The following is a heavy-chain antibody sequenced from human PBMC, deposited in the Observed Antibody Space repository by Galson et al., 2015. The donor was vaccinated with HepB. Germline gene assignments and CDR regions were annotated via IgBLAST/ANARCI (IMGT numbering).Heavy chain of an antibody. CDR3: ARGQTAMGIDAFDI. J-gene: IGHJ3*02. CDR2: INTNTGNP. CDR1: GYTFTSYA. Sequence: SVKVSCKASGYTFTSYAMNWVRQAPGQGLEWMGWINTNTGNPTYAQGFTGRFVFSLDTSVSTAYLQISSLKAEDTAVYYCARGQTAMGIDAFDIWGQGTMVTVSS. V-gene: IGHV7-4-1*02. D-gene: IGHD5-18*01.